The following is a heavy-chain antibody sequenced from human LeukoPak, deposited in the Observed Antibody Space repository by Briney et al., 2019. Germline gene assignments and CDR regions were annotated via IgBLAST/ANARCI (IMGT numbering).Heavy chain of an antibody. D-gene: IGHD6-19*01. J-gene: IGHJ6*03. V-gene: IGHV4-59*08. CDR1: GGSISSYY. Sequence: SETLSLTCTVSGGSISSYYWSWIRQPPGKGLEWIGYIYYSGSTNYNPSLKSRVTISVDTSKNQFSLKLSSVTAADTAVYYCARLSSGWYLYYYYYYMDVWGKGTTVTVSS. CDR2: IYYSGST. CDR3: ARLSSGWYLYYYYYYMDV.